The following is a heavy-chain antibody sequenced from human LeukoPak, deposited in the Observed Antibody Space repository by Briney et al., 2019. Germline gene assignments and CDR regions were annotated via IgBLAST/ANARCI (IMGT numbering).Heavy chain of an antibody. CDR1: GGSISSYY. V-gene: IGHV4-59*01. CDR2: IYYSGRT. CDR3: ARVPLGYCSSTSCPYYYYYGMDV. J-gene: IGHJ6*04. Sequence: SETLSLTCTVPGGSISSYYWSWIRQPPGKGLEWIGYIYYSGRTNYNPSLKSRVTISVDTSKNQFSLKLSSVTAADTAVYYCARVPLGYCSSTSCPYYYYYGMDVWGKGTTVTVSS. D-gene: IGHD2-2*01.